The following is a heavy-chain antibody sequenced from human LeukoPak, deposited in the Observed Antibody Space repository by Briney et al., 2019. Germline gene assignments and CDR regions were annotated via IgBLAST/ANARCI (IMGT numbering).Heavy chain of an antibody. D-gene: IGHD6-19*01. Sequence: GGPLSLSCAAPGFTFSDYWRTWVRRAPGRGLEWVASIICSSSYIYYADSVKGRFTISRDNAKNSLYLQMNSLRAEDTAVYYCARGPGIAVAGNFDYWGQGTLVTVSS. J-gene: IGHJ4*02. CDR3: ARGPGIAVAGNFDY. CDR2: IICSSSYI. V-gene: IGHV3-21*01. CDR1: GFTFSDYW.